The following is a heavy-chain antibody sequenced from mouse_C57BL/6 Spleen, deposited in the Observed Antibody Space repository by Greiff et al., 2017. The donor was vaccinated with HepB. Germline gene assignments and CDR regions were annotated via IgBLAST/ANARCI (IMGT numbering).Heavy chain of an antibody. CDR1: GYTFTSYV. Sequence: VQLKESGPELVKPGASVKMSCKASGYTFTSYVMHWVKQKPGQGLEWIGYIYPYNDGTKYNEKFKGKATLTSDKSSSTAYMELSSLTSEDSAVYYCARMGYDYDGDYWGQGTTLTVSS. V-gene: IGHV1-14*01. CDR2: IYPYNDGT. CDR3: ARMGYDYDGDY. D-gene: IGHD2-4*01. J-gene: IGHJ2*01.